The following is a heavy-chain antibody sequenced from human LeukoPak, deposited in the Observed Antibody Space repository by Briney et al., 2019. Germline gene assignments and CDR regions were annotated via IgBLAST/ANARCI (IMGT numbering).Heavy chain of an antibody. J-gene: IGHJ6*02. CDR2: INHSGST. Sequence: SETLSLTCAVYGGSFSGYYWSWIRQPPGKGLEWIGEINHSGSTNYNPSLKSRVTISVDTSKNQFSLKLSSVAAADTAVYYCARDNCGGDCYSDYYYYGMDVWGQGTTVTVSS. D-gene: IGHD2-21*02. CDR1: GGSFSGYY. V-gene: IGHV4-34*01. CDR3: ARDNCGGDCYSDYYYYGMDV.